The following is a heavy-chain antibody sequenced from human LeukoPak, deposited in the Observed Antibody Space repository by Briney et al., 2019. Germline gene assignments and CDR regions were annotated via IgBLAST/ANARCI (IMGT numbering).Heavy chain of an antibody. CDR1: VYSFTRYF. J-gene: IGHJ4*02. Sequence: GASVTVSCTSSVYSFTRYFIHWVRQAPGQGLEWMGIIIPSDGSTSYAQKFQGRVTMTRDTSTSTVYMELSSLRSEDTAVYHCARGKVVTMVRGVIITYFDYWGQGTLVTVSS. D-gene: IGHD3-10*01. CDR2: IIPSDGST. V-gene: IGHV1-46*01. CDR3: ARGKVVTMVRGVIITYFDY.